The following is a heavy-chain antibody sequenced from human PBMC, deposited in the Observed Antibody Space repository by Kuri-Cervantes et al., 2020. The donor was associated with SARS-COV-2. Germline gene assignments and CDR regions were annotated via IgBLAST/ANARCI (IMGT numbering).Heavy chain of an antibody. CDR2: IYYSGST. V-gene: IGHV4-59*11. Sequence: GSLRLSCTVSGGSISSHYWSWIRQPPGKGLEWIGYIYYSGSTNYNPSLKSRVTISVDTSKNQFSLKLSSVTAADTAVYYCARCPPLAVVTVYYYYYMDVWGKGTTVTVSS. D-gene: IGHD4-23*01. J-gene: IGHJ6*03. CDR1: GGSISSHY. CDR3: ARCPPLAVVTVYYYYYMDV.